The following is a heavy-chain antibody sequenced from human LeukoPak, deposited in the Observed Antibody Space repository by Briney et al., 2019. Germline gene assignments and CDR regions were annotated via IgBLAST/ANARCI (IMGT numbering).Heavy chain of an antibody. CDR2: INHSGST. CDR3: ARLTKDDSGSYRFGKKKRGYMDV. J-gene: IGHJ6*03. D-gene: IGHD3-10*01. V-gene: IGHV4-34*01. Sequence: SETLSLTCAVYGGSFSGYYWSWIRQPPGKGLEWIGEINHSGSTNYNPSLKSRVTISVDTSKNQFSLKLSSVTAADTAVYYCARLTKDDSGSYRFGKKKRGYMDVWGKGTTVTISS. CDR1: GGSFSGYY.